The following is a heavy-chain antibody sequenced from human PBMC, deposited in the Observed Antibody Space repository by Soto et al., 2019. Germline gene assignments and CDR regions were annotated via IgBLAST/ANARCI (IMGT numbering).Heavy chain of an antibody. CDR1: GFSLSTSGVG. V-gene: IGHV2-5*02. D-gene: IGHD6-19*01. J-gene: IGHJ4*02. Sequence: QITLKESGPTLVKPTQTLTLTCTFSGFSLSTSGVGVGWIRQPPGKALEWLALIYWDDDKRYSPSLKSRLTITKDTSKNQVVLTMTNMDPVDTATYYCAHRRGYSSGWSVVWVYWGQETLVTVSS. CDR2: IYWDDDK. CDR3: AHRRGYSSGWSVVWVY.